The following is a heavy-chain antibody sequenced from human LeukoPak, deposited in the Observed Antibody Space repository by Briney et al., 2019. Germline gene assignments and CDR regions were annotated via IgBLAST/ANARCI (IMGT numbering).Heavy chain of an antibody. CDR2: INHSGST. CDR1: GGSFSGYY. CDR3: ARLQEYSSSSVDY. V-gene: IGHV4-34*01. D-gene: IGHD6-6*01. J-gene: IGHJ4*02. Sequence: SETLSLTCAVYGGSFSGYYWSWIRQPPGKGLEWIGEINHSGSTNYNPSLKSRVTISVDTSKNQFSLKLSSVTAADTAAYYCARLQEYSSSSVDYWGQGTLVTVSS.